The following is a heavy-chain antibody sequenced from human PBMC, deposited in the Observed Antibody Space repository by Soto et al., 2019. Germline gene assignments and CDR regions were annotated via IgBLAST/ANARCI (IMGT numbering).Heavy chain of an antibody. CDR3: AFALITPEGSLYP. Sequence: EVQLVESGGGLVKPGGSLRLSCTASGFTFSLFSMDWVRQAPGRGLEWVSSISPSTSYTYYADSVKGRFTTSRDNAKNSVYLQMNSLRAEDTAVYYCAFALITPEGSLYPWGQGTLVTDSS. D-gene: IGHD3-10*01. V-gene: IGHV3-21*01. CDR1: GFTFSLFS. CDR2: ISPSTSYT. J-gene: IGHJ5*02.